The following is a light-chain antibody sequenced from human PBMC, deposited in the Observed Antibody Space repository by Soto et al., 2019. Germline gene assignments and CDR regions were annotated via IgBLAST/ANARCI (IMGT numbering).Light chain of an antibody. V-gene: IGKV3-11*01. CDR1: QSVSSY. Sequence: DTVLTQSPATLSLSPGERATLSCRASQSVSSYLACYQLKPGQAPRLLIYDASTRPTGIPARFSGSGSGPDFTLTISSLEPEDFAVYYCQLRSFTFGGGTKVDI. CDR3: QLRSFT. J-gene: IGKJ4*01. CDR2: DAS.